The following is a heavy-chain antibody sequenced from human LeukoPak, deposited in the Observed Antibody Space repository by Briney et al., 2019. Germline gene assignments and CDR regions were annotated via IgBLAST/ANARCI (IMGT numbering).Heavy chain of an antibody. D-gene: IGHD3-16*01. CDR2: IYTSGST. Sequence: PSESLSPTCSVSGASASRDTWSWVRQPAGKGLEWIGRIYTSGSTNYNPSLKSRVAMSVDTSKNQFSLKLSSVTAADTAVYYCARENYDYAVDAWGQGTLVTVSS. V-gene: IGHV4-4*07. J-gene: IGHJ4*03. CDR3: ARENYDYAVDA. CDR1: GASASRDT.